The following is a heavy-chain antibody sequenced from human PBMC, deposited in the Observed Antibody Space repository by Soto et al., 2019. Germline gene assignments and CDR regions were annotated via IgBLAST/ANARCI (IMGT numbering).Heavy chain of an antibody. J-gene: IGHJ4*02. CDR1: GYTFNYYG. CDR3: ARAWSRYFDSSGLLWFY. D-gene: IGHD3-22*01. Sequence: ASVKVSCKASGYTFNYYGISWVRQAPGQGLEWVGWISAHNGDTKYAQNLQGRLTLTTDTSTSTAYMELTSLTSDDTAVYYCARAWSRYFDSSGLLWFYWGQGTLVTVYS. V-gene: IGHV1-18*04. CDR2: ISAHNGDT.